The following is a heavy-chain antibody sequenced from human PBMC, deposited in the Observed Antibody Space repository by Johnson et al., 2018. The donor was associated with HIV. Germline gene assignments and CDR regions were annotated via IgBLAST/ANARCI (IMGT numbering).Heavy chain of an antibody. Sequence: QVQLVESGGGVVQPGGSLRLSCAASGFTFSSYGMNWVRQAPGKGLEWVAFIRYDGSEKYYVDSVKGRFTISRDNAKNSLYLQMNSLRAEDTAVYYCARMEYYDFWSAPGAFDIWGQGTMVTVSS. CDR2: IRYDGSEK. J-gene: IGHJ3*02. CDR3: ARMEYYDFWSAPGAFDI. CDR1: GFTFSSYG. V-gene: IGHV3-30*02. D-gene: IGHD3-3*01.